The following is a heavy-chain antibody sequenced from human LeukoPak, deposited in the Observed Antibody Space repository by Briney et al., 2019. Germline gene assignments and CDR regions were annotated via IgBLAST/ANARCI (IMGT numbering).Heavy chain of an antibody. J-gene: IGHJ4*02. V-gene: IGHV3-73*01. CDR1: GFTFSDSA. Sequence: VWSLILSCAASGFTFSDSAIHWVRKASGNGLEGIGGNRSKVNGYGRAYGSSFNDRLTISRDDSKSAAYLQINSLKSEDTAVYYCTRLRGDLTFDYWGQGTLVTVSS. CDR3: TRLRGDLTFDY. CDR2: NRSKVNGYGR.